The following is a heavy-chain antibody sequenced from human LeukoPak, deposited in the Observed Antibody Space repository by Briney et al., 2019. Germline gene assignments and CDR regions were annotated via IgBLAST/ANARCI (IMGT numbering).Heavy chain of an antibody. CDR3: AKDSVVGSPSYFDY. J-gene: IGHJ4*02. CDR1: GFTFSSYA. D-gene: IGHD2-2*01. Sequence: PGGSLRLSCAGSGFTFSSYAMSWVRQAPGKGLEWVSAISGSGGSTYYADSVKGRFTISRDNSENTLYLQMNSLRAEDTAVYYCAKDSVVGSPSYFDYWGQGTLVTVSS. V-gene: IGHV3-23*01. CDR2: ISGSGGST.